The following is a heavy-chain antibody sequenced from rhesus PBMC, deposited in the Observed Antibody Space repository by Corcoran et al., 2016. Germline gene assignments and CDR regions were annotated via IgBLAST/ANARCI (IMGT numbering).Heavy chain of an antibody. CDR1: ARSIRDSHR. Sequence: QVQLQESGPGVVKPSETPSLTSADPARSIRDSHRRTWSRQPPGSGPEWTGYSYGRRTSTNYNPSLKSRVTIAKDTSKNQFSLKLSSGTAADTAVYYCARGKYWDWLFDLDFDYWGQGVLVTVSS. V-gene: IGHV4S10*01. J-gene: IGHJ4*01. D-gene: IGHD3-3*01. CDR3: ARGKYWDWLFDLDFDY. CDR2: SYGRRTST.